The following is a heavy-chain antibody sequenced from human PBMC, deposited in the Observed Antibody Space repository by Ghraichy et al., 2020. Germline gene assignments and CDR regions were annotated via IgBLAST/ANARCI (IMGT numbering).Heavy chain of an antibody. D-gene: IGHD6-13*01. Sequence: GESLNISCAASGFTFSSYSMNWVRQAPGKGLEWVSSISSSSSYIYYADSVKGRFTISRDNAKNSLYLQMNSLRAEDTAVYYCARVEGQAAAGTSYYYYGMDVWGQGTTVTVSS. V-gene: IGHV3-21*01. CDR1: GFTFSSYS. J-gene: IGHJ6*02. CDR2: ISSSSSYI. CDR3: ARVEGQAAAGTSYYYYGMDV.